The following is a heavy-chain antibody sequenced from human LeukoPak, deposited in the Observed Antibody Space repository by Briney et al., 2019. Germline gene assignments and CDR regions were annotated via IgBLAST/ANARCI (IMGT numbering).Heavy chain of an antibody. D-gene: IGHD1-26*01. CDR3: ARHSYNYYGLDV. CDR2: IFYSGNT. J-gene: IGHJ6*02. CDR1: GGFISGYY. Sequence: SETLSLTCTVSGGFISGYYWSWIRQSPGKGLEWIGHIFYSGNTNYNPSLMSRVTMSVDMSKNHFSLNLSSVTAADTAVYYCARHSYNYYGLDVWGQGTTITVSS. V-gene: IGHV4-59*01.